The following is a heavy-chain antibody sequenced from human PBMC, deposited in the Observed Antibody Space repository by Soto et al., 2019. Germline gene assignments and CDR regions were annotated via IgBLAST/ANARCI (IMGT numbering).Heavy chain of an antibody. D-gene: IGHD6-19*01. CDR1: GGTFSSYS. J-gene: IGHJ4*02. V-gene: IGHV1-69*06. Sequence: GPSVKVSCKASGGTFSSYSISWVRQAPGQGLEWMGGIIPIFGTANYAQKFQGRVTITADKSTSTAYMELSSLRSEDTAVYYCARAGYSSGWYRGFYDFDYRGQGTLVTVSS. CDR3: ARAGYSSGWYRGFYDFDY. CDR2: IIPIFGTA.